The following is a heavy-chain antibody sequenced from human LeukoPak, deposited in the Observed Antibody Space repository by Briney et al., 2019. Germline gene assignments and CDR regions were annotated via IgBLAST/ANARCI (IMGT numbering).Heavy chain of an antibody. CDR1: GFTFSSYH. J-gene: IGHJ3*02. CDR3: ARRDDFDI. Sequence: GGSLRLSCAASGFTFSSYHMNWVRQAPGKGPEWVSFISTSSSNVIYYADSVKGRFTISRDDARNSLYLQMNSLRVEDTAMYYCARRDDFDIWGQGTLVTVSS. V-gene: IGHV3-48*01. CDR2: ISTSSSNVI.